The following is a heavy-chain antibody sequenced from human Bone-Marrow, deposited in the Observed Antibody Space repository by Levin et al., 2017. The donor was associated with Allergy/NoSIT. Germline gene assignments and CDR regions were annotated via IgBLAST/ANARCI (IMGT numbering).Heavy chain of an antibody. CDR2: ISSSSSYI. D-gene: IGHD3-10*01. V-gene: IGHV3-21*01. J-gene: IGHJ3*02. Sequence: GESLKISCAASGFTFSSYSMNWVRQAPGKGLEWVSSISSSSSYIYYADSVKGRFTISRDNAKNSLYLQMNSLRAEDTAVYYCARDRFSVSNAGHDAFDIWGQGTMVTVSS. CDR3: ARDRFSVSNAGHDAFDI. CDR1: GFTFSSYS.